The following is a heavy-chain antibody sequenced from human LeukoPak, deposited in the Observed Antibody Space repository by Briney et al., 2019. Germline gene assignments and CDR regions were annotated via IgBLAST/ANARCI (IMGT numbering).Heavy chain of an antibody. CDR3: ARDRPEVDYYYYGMDV. D-gene: IGHD2-15*01. V-gene: IGHV4-34*01. Sequence: PSETLSLTCAVYGGSFSGYYWSWIRQPPGKGLEWIGEINHSGSTNYNPSLKSRVTISVDTSKNQFSLKLSSVTAADTAVYYCARDRPEVDYYYYGMDVWGQGTTVTVSS. J-gene: IGHJ6*02. CDR1: GGSFSGYY. CDR2: INHSGST.